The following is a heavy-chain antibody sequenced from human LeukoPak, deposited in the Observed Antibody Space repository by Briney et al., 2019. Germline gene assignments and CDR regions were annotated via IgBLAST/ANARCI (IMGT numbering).Heavy chain of an antibody. CDR1: GGSISSYY. CDR2: IYSSGST. V-gene: IGHV4-59*01. J-gene: IGHJ6*02. CDR3: ARVQAWGAYGDYGQEYYYYYGMDV. Sequence: SETLSLTCTVSGGSISSYYWSWIRQPPGKGLEWLGYIYSSGSTNYNPSLKSRVTISVDTSKNQFSLKLSSVTAADTAVYYCARVQAWGAYGDYGQEYYYYYGMDVWGQGTTVTVSS. D-gene: IGHD4-17*01.